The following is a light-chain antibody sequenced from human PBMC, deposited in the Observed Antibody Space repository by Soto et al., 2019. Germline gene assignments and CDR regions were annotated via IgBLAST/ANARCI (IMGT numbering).Light chain of an antibody. Sequence: DIQMTQSPSALSASVGDRVTITCRASQTISTYLNWYQQKPGKAPKLLIDAASTLQSGVPSRFSGSGSGTDFTLTISSLQPEDFATYYCQQSLGIPYTFGQGTRLEIK. V-gene: IGKV1-39*01. CDR2: AAS. CDR1: QTISTY. CDR3: QQSLGIPYT. J-gene: IGKJ2*01.